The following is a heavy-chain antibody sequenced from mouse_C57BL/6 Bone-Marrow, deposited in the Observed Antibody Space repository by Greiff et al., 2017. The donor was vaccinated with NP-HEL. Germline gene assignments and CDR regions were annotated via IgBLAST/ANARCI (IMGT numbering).Heavy chain of an antibody. D-gene: IGHD2-4*01. CDR1: GYTFTNYW. CDR2: IYPGGGYT. CDR3: ARTEYDYATAPTTLYYFDY. V-gene: IGHV1-63*01. J-gene: IGHJ2*01. Sequence: QVQLQQSGAELVRPGTSVKMSCKASGYTFTNYWIGWAKQRPGHGLEWIGDIYPGGGYTNYNEKFKGKATLTADKSSSTAYMQFSSLTSEDSAIYYCARTEYDYATAPTTLYYFDYWGQGTTLTVSS.